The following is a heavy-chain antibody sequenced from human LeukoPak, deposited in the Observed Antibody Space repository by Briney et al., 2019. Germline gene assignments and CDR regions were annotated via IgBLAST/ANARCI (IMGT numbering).Heavy chain of an antibody. CDR1: GGSFSGYY. Sequence: SETLSLTCAVYGGSFSGYYWSWIRQPPGEGLEWIGEINHSGSTNYNPSLKSRVTISVDTSKNQFSLKLSSVTAADTAVYYCATYGMDVWGQGTTVTVSS. CDR3: ATYGMDV. J-gene: IGHJ6*02. CDR2: INHSGST. V-gene: IGHV4-34*01.